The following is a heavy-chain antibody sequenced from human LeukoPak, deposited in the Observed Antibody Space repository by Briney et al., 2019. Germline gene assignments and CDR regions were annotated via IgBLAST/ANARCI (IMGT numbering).Heavy chain of an antibody. J-gene: IGHJ4*02. CDR3: AKDRDGFGTYYFDY. V-gene: IGHV3-23*01. Sequence: PGGSLRLSCAASGFTFRNYAMNWVRQAPVKGLEWVSLISGSGASTFDADSVKGRFTISRDNSKDTLYLQMNSLRAEDSAVYYCAKDRDGFGTYYFDYWGQGTLVTVSS. CDR1: GFTFRNYA. D-gene: IGHD5-24*01. CDR2: ISGSGAST.